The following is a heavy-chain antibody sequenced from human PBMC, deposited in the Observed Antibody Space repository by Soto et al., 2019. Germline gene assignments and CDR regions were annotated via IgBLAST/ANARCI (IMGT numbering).Heavy chain of an antibody. Sequence: GGSLRLSCAASGFTFSSYAMSWVRQAPGMGLEWVSAISGSGGSTYYADSVKGRFTISRDNSKNTLYLQMNSLRAEDTAVYYCAKDLGGGKSALFDYWGQGTLVTVSS. D-gene: IGHD3-10*01. V-gene: IGHV3-23*01. CDR2: ISGSGGST. J-gene: IGHJ4*02. CDR3: AKDLGGGKSALFDY. CDR1: GFTFSSYA.